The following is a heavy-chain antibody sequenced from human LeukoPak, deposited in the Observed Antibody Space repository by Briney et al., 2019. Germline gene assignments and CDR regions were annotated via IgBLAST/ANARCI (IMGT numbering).Heavy chain of an antibody. Sequence: ESGPTLVKPSETLSLTCTVSGGSISSYYWSWIRQPPGKGLEWIGYIYYSGSTNYNPSLKSRVTISVDTSKNQFSLKLNSVTAADTAVYYCARDHSSSSEDYWGQGTLVTVSS. CDR1: GGSISSYY. J-gene: IGHJ4*02. V-gene: IGHV4-59*12. D-gene: IGHD6-13*01. CDR3: ARDHSSSSEDY. CDR2: IYYSGST.